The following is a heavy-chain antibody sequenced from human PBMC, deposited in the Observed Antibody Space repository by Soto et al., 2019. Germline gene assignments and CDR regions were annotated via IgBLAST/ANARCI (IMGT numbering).Heavy chain of an antibody. Sequence: PGGSLRLSCAASEFTFNSYAMHWVRQAPGKGLEWAASIWYDGNNKYYADSVKGRVTISRDNSKNTGYLQMDSLRADDTAVYYCATSSNVAVAASGDFDYWGQGTLVTVSS. CDR3: ATSSNVAVAASGDFDY. CDR1: EFTFNSYA. J-gene: IGHJ4*02. V-gene: IGHV3-30*02. D-gene: IGHD6-19*01. CDR2: IWYDGNNK.